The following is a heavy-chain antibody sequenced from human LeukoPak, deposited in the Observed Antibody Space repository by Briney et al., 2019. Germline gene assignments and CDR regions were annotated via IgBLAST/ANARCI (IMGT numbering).Heavy chain of an antibody. CDR3: VKSTGWYSSSWYLTD. D-gene: IGHD6-13*01. J-gene: IGHJ4*02. CDR1: GFTFSTYA. CDR2: IGGSGGNI. Sequence: GGSLRLSCAASGFTFSTYAMSWVRQTPGRGLEWVSGIGGSGGNINYADSVKGRFTISRDNSKNTLYLQMNSLRAEDTAVYYCVKSTGWYSSSWYLTDWGQGTLVTVSS. V-gene: IGHV3-23*01.